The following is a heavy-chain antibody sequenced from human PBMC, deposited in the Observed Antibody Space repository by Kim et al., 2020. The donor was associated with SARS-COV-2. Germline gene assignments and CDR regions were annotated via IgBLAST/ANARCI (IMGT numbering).Heavy chain of an antibody. V-gene: IGHV3-30-3*01. J-gene: IGHJ4*02. CDR3: ARGATSGWFFDY. CDR1: GFTFSDHA. Sequence: GGSLRLSCAASGFTFSDHALHWVRQAPGKGLEWVAVISCDGSNIYYADSVKGRFTLSRDNSKNTLTLQMSSLKAADTAFYFCARGATSGWFFDYLGQGTLVTVSS. D-gene: IGHD6-19*01. CDR2: ISCDGSNI.